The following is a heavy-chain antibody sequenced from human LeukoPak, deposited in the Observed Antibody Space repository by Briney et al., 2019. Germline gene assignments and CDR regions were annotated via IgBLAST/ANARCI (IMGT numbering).Heavy chain of an antibody. CDR2: INWNGGST. J-gene: IGHJ4*02. V-gene: IGHV3-20*04. CDR3: ARNQGHVDY. Sequence: GGSLRLSCAASGFTVSSNYMSWVRQAPGKGLEWVSGINWNGGSTGYADSVKGRFTISRDNAKNSLYLQMNSLRAEDTALYYCARNQGHVDYWGQGTLVTVSS. CDR1: GFTVSSNY.